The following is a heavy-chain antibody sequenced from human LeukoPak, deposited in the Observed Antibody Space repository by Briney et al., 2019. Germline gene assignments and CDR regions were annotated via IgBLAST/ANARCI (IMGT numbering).Heavy chain of an antibody. CDR2: SASGGSS. J-gene: IGHJ4*02. V-gene: IGHV3-23*01. CDR3: AKATATHLIDS. Sequence: GGSLRLSCAASGFTFSSYGMNWVRQAPGKGLEWVSTSASGGSSYYADSVKGRFTISRDNSKNTLCLQMTSLGAEDTAVYNCAKATATHLIDSWGQGTLVTVSS. D-gene: IGHD4-17*01. CDR1: GFTFSSYG.